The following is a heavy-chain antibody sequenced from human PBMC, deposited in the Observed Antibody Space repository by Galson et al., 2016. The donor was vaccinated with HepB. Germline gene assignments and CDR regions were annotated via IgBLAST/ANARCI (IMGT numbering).Heavy chain of an antibody. CDR2: ISSDGSYT. J-gene: IGHJ4*02. D-gene: IGHD1-1*01. V-gene: IGHV3-74*01. Sequence: SLRLSCAASGFNFRDYWMHWVRQAPGKGLVWVSHISSDGSYTGYADSVKGRFTISRDNAKNMLYLQMNSLRAEDTAVYYCARINELDDYWGQGTLVTVSS. CDR1: GFNFRDYW. CDR3: ARINELDDY.